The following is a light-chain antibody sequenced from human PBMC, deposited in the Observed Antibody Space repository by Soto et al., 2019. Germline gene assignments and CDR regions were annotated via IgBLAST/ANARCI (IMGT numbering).Light chain of an antibody. J-gene: IGKJ2*01. CDR2: GIS. V-gene: IGKV3-20*01. CDR1: QTVTNSF. Sequence: ENVLTQSPGTLSLSPGERATLSCRASQTVTNSFFAWYQQKPGQPPRLLIHGISSRATGIPDRFSGSGSGTDFTLTISRLEPEDCVVYYCQQYSTLPHTFGRGTKL. CDR3: QQYSTLPHT.